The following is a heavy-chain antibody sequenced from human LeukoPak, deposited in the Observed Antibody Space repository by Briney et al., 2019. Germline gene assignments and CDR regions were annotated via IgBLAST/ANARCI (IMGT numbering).Heavy chain of an antibody. Sequence: ASAKVSCKASGYTFTGYYMHWVRQAPGQGLEWMGWINPNSGCTNYAQKFHGRVTMTRDTSISTAYMELSRLRSDDTAVYYCARGRVVDSSGWFDYWGQGTLVPASS. J-gene: IGHJ4*02. CDR2: INPNSGCT. CDR1: GYTFTGYY. CDR3: ARGRVVDSSGWFDY. V-gene: IGHV1-2*02. D-gene: IGHD6-25*01.